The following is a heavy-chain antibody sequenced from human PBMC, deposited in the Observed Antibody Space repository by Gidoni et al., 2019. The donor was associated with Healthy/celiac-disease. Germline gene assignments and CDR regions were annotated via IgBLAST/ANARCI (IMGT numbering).Heavy chain of an antibody. Sequence: QVQLVTSGAAVTKPGAAVKVSCNASGYTFPSHYMHWVRQAPGQGLEWMGIINPSGGSTSYAQKFQGRVTMTRDASTSTVYMELSSLRSEDTAVYYCARDAVGARFDAFDIWGQGTMVTVSA. CDR3: ARDAVGARFDAFDI. J-gene: IGHJ3*02. CDR1: GYTFPSHY. V-gene: IGHV1-46*01. D-gene: IGHD1-26*01. CDR2: INPSGGST.